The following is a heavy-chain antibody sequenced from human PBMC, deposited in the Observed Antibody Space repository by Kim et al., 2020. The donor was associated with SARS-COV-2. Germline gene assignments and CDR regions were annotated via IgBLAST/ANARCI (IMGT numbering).Heavy chain of an antibody. J-gene: IGHJ4*02. CDR3: LGGYYFDY. D-gene: IGHD2-15*01. Sequence: ASVKVSCKTSGHTFTEDSIHWVRQAPGQRLEWMGGIDCGNGDTIYSQKFQGRVTFTTDTSASIGYMELSSLTSEDSAVYYCLGGYYFDYWGQGTLVTVSS. V-gene: IGHV1-3*01. CDR1: GHTFTEDS. CDR2: IDCGNGDT.